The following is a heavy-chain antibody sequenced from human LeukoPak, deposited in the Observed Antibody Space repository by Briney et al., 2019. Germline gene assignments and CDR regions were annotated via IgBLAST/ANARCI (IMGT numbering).Heavy chain of an antibody. CDR2: IYSRGST. J-gene: IGHJ3*02. D-gene: IGHD3-3*01. CDR1: GGSISSYY. V-gene: IGHV4-4*07. Sequence: PSETLSLTCTVSGGSISSYYWSWIRQPAGKGLEWIGRIYSRGSTNYSPPLKSRVTMSLDTSKNQFSLKLSSLTAADTALYYCARGRFCSADICSGGDAFDIWGQGTMVSVSS. CDR3: ARGRFCSADICSGGDAFDI.